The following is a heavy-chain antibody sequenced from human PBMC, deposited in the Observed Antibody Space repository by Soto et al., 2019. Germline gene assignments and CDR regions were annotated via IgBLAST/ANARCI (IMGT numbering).Heavy chain of an antibody. Sequence: RRLSCAASGFTFTDYSMSWIRQAPGKGLEWLAFIDSRGRTLSYADSVKGRFTISRDNAKNSLYLQMHSLRADDTAVYYCARQAARNYIDSWGQGDVVTVSS. V-gene: IGHV3-11*01. CDR3: ARQAARNYIDS. J-gene: IGHJ4*02. CDR1: GFTFTDYS. CDR2: IDSRGRTL. D-gene: IGHD6-6*01.